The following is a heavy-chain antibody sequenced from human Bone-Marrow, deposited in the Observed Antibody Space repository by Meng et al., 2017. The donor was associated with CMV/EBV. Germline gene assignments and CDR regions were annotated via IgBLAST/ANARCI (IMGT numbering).Heavy chain of an antibody. D-gene: IGHD2-2*02. CDR2: INPNTGNT. Sequence: ASVKVSCKASGYTFTGYNIHWVRQAPGAGLEWMGWINPNTGNTGYAQKFQGRVTITRNTSISTAYMELSSLRSEDTAVYYCARGRCSSTSCYMALHSYYYYYGMDVWGQGTTVTVSS. CDR1: GYTFTGYN. CDR3: ARGRCSSTSCYMALHSYYYYYGMDV. V-gene: IGHV1-8*03. J-gene: IGHJ6*02.